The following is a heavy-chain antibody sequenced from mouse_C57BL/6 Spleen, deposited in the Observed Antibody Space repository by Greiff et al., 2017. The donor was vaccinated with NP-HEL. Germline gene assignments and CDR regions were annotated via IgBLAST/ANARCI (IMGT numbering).Heavy chain of an antibody. CDR3: ARGYYGSSYFDY. CDR2: ISNGGGST. CDR1: GFTFSDYY. J-gene: IGHJ2*01. Sequence: EVKVVESGGGLVQPGGSLKLSCAASGFTFSDYYMYWVRQTPEKRLEWVAYISNGGGSTYYPDTVKGRFTISRDNAKNTLYLQMSRLKSEDTAMYYCARGYYGSSYFDYWGQGTTLTVSS. D-gene: IGHD1-1*01. V-gene: IGHV5-12*01.